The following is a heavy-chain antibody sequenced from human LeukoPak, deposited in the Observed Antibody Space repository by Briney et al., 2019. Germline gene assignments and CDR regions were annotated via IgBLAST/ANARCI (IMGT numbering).Heavy chain of an antibody. CDR3: ARDVDILTGYPVDY. J-gene: IGHJ4*02. D-gene: IGHD3-9*01. Sequence: ASVKVSCKASGYTFTSYGISWVRPAPGQGLGWMGWISAYNGNTNYAQKLQGRVTMTTDTSTSTAYLELRSLRSDDTAVYYCARDVDILTGYPVDYWGQGTLVTVSS. CDR1: GYTFTSYG. CDR2: ISAYNGNT. V-gene: IGHV1-18*01.